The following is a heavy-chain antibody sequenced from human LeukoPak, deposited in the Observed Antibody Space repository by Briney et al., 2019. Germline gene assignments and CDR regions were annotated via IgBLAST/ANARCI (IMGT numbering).Heavy chain of an antibody. V-gene: IGHV4-59*01. CDR1: GGSISSYY. D-gene: IGHD2-21*01. Sequence: SETLSLTCTVSGGSISSYYWSWIRHPPGKGLEWIGYIYYSGSTNYNPSLKSRVTISVDTSKNQFSLKLSSVTAADTAVYYCARGFGDYYYFDYWGQGTLVTVSS. CDR2: IYYSGST. CDR3: ARGFGDYYYFDY. J-gene: IGHJ4*02.